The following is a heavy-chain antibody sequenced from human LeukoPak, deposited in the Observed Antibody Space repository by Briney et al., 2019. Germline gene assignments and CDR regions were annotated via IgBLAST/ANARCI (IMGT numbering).Heavy chain of an antibody. J-gene: IGHJ5*02. Sequence: ASVKVSCKASGYTFTGYYMHWVRQAPAESLEWMGWIDAGNGNTKYSHKFQGRVTLTMDPSANTAYMELSSLRFEDTALYCCAREFVGFRHISCYSNWFAPWGQGTLVTVSS. CDR2: IDAGNGNT. D-gene: IGHD2-21*01. V-gene: IGHV1-3*01. CDR3: AREFVGFRHISCYSNWFAP. CDR1: GYTFTGYY.